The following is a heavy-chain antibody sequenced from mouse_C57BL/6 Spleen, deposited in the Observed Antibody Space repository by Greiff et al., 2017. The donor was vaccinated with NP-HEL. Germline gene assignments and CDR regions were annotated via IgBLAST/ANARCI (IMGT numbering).Heavy chain of an antibody. J-gene: IGHJ4*01. CDR2: INPNNGGT. CDR1: GYTFTDYY. D-gene: IGHD3-2*02. Sequence: EVQLQQSGPELVKPGASVKISCKASGYTFTDYYMNWVKQSHGKSLEWIGDINPNNGGTSYNQKFKGKATLTVDKSSSTAYMELRSLTSEDSAVYYCARASSGYVGAMDYWGQGTSVTVSS. CDR3: ARASSGYVGAMDY. V-gene: IGHV1-26*01.